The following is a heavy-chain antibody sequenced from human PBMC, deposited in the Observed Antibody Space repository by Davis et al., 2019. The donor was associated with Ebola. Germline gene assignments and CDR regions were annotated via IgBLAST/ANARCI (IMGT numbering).Heavy chain of an antibody. Sequence: ESLKISCAASAFTFSNYWIHWVRLAPGKGPVWVSRINTDGTTTTYPDSVKGRFTISRDNAKNTLYLQMNSLRAEDTAVYYCARAPHCGGGVCNGFHYYGMDVWGQGTTVTVSS. CDR2: INTDGTTT. V-gene: IGHV3-74*01. D-gene: IGHD2-8*02. CDR1: AFTFSNYW. CDR3: ARAPHCGGGVCNGFHYYGMDV. J-gene: IGHJ6*02.